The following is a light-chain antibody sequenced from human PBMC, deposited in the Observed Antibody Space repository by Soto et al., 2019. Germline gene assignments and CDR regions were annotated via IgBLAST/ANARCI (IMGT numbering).Light chain of an antibody. CDR2: EHN. J-gene: IGLJ3*02. V-gene: IGLV1-51*02. Sequence: QSVVTQPPSVSAAPGQKGTISCSGSSSNVRNNYVSWYQQLPRTAPRLLIYEHNRRPSGIPDRFSGSKSGTSATLGITRLXTGDEADYYCATWDSSLSAVVFGGGTKLTVL. CDR1: SSNVRNNY. CDR3: ATWDSSLSAVV.